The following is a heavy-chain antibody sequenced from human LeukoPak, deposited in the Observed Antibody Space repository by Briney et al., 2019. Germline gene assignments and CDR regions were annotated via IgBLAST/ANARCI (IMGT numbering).Heavy chain of an antibody. CDR1: GGSISTSNYY. Sequence: SETLSLTCTVSGGSISTSNYYWGWIRQPPGKGLEWIGNIFYSGSTYYSPSLKSRVTISLYTSRNQFSLKLNSVTAADTAVYYCAGQKHCTNGVCYPIGLYYFDYWGQGTLVTVSS. CDR2: IFYSGST. J-gene: IGHJ4*02. D-gene: IGHD2-8*01. CDR3: AGQKHCTNGVCYPIGLYYFDY. V-gene: IGHV4-39*07.